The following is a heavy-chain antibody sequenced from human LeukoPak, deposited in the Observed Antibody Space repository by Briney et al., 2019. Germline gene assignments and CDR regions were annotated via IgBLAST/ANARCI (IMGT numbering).Heavy chain of an antibody. Sequence: GGSLRLSCGASGFTSTSHDMHWARQAPGKGLEYVSGISGTGGSTYYANSVKGRFIISRDNSKNTLYLQMGSLRAEDMAVYYCTRGLPGGLDSWGQGTLVTVSS. J-gene: IGHJ4*02. V-gene: IGHV3-64*01. CDR1: GFTSTSHD. D-gene: IGHD3-10*01. CDR3: TRGLPGGLDS. CDR2: ISGTGGST.